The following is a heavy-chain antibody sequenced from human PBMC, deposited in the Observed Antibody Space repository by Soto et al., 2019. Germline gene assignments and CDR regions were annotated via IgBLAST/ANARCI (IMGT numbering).Heavy chain of an antibody. V-gene: IGHV3-23*01. Sequence: GGSLRLSGSASGFTFSSYAMSWVPQAPGKGLEWVSAISGSGGSTYYAGSVKGRFTISRDNSKNTLYLQMNSLRAEDTAVYYCARGIVATILPRHYWGQGTLVTVSS. CDR2: ISGSGGST. D-gene: IGHD5-12*01. CDR3: ARGIVATILPRHY. J-gene: IGHJ4*02. CDR1: GFTFSSYA.